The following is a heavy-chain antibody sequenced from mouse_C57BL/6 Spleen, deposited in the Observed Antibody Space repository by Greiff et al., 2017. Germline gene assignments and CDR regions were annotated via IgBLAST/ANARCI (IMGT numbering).Heavy chain of an antibody. D-gene: IGHD2-1*01. CDR2: IRNKANGYTT. CDR1: GFTFTDYY. J-gene: IGHJ2*01. V-gene: IGHV7-3*01. CDR3: ARSRYGNYFDY. Sequence: EVKLVESGGGLVQPGGSLSLSCAASGFTFTDYYMSWVRQPPGKALEWLGFIRNKANGYTTEYSASVKGRCTISRDNSQSILYLQMNALRAEDSATYYCARSRYGNYFDYWGQGTTLTVSS.